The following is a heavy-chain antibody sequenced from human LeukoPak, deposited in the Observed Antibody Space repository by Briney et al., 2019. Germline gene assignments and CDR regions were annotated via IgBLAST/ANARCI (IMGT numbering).Heavy chain of an antibody. CDR3: ARWSGEGFDY. CDR2: IWYDGSNK. J-gene: IGHJ4*02. Sequence: GGSLRLSCAASGFTFSSYGMHWVRQAPAKGLEWVSVIWYDGSNKYYADSVKGRFTISRDNSKNTLYLQMNSLRAEDTAVYYCARWSGEGFDYWGQGTLVTVSS. D-gene: IGHD4-17*01. V-gene: IGHV3-33*08. CDR1: GFTFSSYG.